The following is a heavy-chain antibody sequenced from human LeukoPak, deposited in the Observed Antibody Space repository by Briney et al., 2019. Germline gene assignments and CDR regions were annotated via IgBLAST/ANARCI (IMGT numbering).Heavy chain of an antibody. CDR3: AREGDKGGYNY. CDR1: GGSISSYY. Sequence: SETLSLTCTVSGGSISSYYWSWIRQPAGKGLEWIGRIYTSGSTNYNPSLKTRVTVSVDTSKSQFSLKLSSVTAADTAMYYCAREGDKGGYNYWGQGTLVTVSS. CDR2: IYTSGST. J-gene: IGHJ4*02. V-gene: IGHV4-4*07. D-gene: IGHD5-18*01.